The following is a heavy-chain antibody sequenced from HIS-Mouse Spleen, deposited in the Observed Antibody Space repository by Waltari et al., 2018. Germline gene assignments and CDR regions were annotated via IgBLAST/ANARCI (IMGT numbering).Heavy chain of an antibody. D-gene: IGHD6-19*01. CDR1: GFSLSTSGMC. CDR2: IDWDDDK. Sequence: QVTLRESGPALVKPTQTLTLTCTFSGFSLSTSGMCVSWIRQPPGKALEWLARIDWDDDKSYSTSLKTRLTISKDTSKNQVVLTMTNMAPVDTATYYCARIAEGYSSGWYAFDYWGQGTLVTVSS. J-gene: IGHJ4*02. CDR3: ARIAEGYSSGWYAFDY. V-gene: IGHV2-70*15.